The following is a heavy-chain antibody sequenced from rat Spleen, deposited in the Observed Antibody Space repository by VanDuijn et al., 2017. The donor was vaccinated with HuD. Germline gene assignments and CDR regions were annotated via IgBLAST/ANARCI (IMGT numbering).Heavy chain of an antibody. Sequence: QVQLKESGPGLMQPSQTLSLTCTVSGFSLSSYGVIWVRQPPGKGLEWMGVIWAGGSTNYNSAVQSRLSISRDTSKSQVFLKMNSLQPEDTGTYYCVRDGHMYPYGVMDVWGQGASVTVSS. CDR1: GFSLSSYG. CDR3: VRDGHMYPYGVMDV. V-gene: IGHV2-13*01. J-gene: IGHJ4*01. D-gene: IGHD2-3*01. CDR2: IWAGGST.